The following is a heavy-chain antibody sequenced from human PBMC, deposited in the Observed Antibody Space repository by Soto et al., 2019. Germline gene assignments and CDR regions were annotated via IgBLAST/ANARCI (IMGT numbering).Heavy chain of an antibody. CDR2: ISAYNGNT. CDR3: ARNGGVVAALMGAFDI. V-gene: IGHV1-18*01. CDR1: GYTFTSDG. Sequence: AAVKVSCKASGYTFTSDGISWVRQAPGQGLEWMGWISAYNGNTNYAQKLQGRVTMTTDTSTSTAYMELRSLRSDDTAVYYCARNGGVVAALMGAFDIWGQGTMVTVSS. J-gene: IGHJ3*02. D-gene: IGHD2-15*01.